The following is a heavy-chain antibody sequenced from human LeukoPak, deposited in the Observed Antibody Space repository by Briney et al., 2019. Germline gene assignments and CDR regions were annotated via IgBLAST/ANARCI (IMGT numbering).Heavy chain of an antibody. J-gene: IGHJ4*02. CDR2: IKPSGGST. D-gene: IGHD3-22*01. Sequence: GASVKVSCKASGYTFTSYYMHWVRQAPGQGLEWMGIIKPSGGSTSYAQKFQGRVTMTRDTSTSTVYMELSSLRSEDTAVYYCARDLQVYYYDSSAPLGPDYWGQGTLVTVSS. V-gene: IGHV1-46*01. CDR1: GYTFTSYY. CDR3: ARDLQVYYYDSSAPLGPDY.